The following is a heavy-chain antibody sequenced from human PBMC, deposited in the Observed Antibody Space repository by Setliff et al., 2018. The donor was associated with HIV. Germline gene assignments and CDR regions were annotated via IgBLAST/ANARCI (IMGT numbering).Heavy chain of an antibody. D-gene: IGHD5-18*01. CDR1: GGSISSDDYY. J-gene: IGHJ4*02. Sequence: PSETLSLTCTVSGGSISSDDYYWNWIRQPPGKGLEWIGYITYSGSAYYNPSLKSRVTISIDTSNNQISLRLSSVTAADTAIYYCARQVGSQYSYWAYYFDSWGQGALVTVSS. CDR3: ARQVGSQYSYWAYYFDS. CDR2: ITYSGSA. V-gene: IGHV4-30-4*08.